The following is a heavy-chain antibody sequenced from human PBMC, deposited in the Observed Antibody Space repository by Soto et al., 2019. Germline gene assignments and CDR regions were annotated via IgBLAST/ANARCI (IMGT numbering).Heavy chain of an antibody. CDR2: ISTGGNI. V-gene: IGHV3-53*01. J-gene: IGHJ5*01. D-gene: IGHD3-10*01. Sequence: GESLKISCAASGFTVSSNYMTWVRQAPGKGLECVSLISTGGNIYYADSVKGRFTISRDISKNTLYLQMNSLRAEDTAIYYCARVINKASPGSRLDSWGQGALVTVSS. CDR3: ARVINKASPGSRLDS. CDR1: GFTVSSNY.